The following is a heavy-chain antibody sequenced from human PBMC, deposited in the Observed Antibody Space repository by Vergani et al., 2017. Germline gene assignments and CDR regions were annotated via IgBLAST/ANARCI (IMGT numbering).Heavy chain of an antibody. J-gene: IGHJ4*02. D-gene: IGHD2-2*01. CDR3: ARMGGYXKGDAFRIGYFDS. CDR2: IYSTGST. Sequence: QVQLQESGPGLVKPSQTLSLTCSVSGDSISSGVYYWNWIRQHPGKGLEWIGYIYSTGSTHHNPSLRRRINMSVDTSKNQFSLKLNSVTAADTAMYYCARMGGYXKGDAFRIGYFDSWGPGILVTVSS. CDR1: GDSISSGVYY. V-gene: IGHV4-31*03.